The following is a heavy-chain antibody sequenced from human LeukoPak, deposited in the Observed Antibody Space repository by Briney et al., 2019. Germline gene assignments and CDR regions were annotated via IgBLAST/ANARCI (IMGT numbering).Heavy chain of an antibody. J-gene: IGHJ3*02. CDR1: GGSFSGYY. CDR2: INHSGST. D-gene: IGHD3-3*01. V-gene: IGHV4-34*01. Sequence: SETLSLTCAVYGGSFSGYYWSWIRQPPGKGLEWIGEINHSGSTNYNPSLKSRVTISVDTSKNQFSLKLSSVTAADTAVYYCARSYYDFWSGYPYAFDIWGQGTMVTVSS. CDR3: ARSYYDFWSGYPYAFDI.